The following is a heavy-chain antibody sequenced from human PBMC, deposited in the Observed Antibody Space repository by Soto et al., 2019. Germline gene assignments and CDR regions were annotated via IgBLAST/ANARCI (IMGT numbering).Heavy chain of an antibody. V-gene: IGHV3-74*01. J-gene: IGHJ6*02. Sequence: LRLSCAASGFDFSNSWIHWVRQGPGKGLVWVSHINSDGSGTTYADSVKGRFTISRDNAKNTVYLQMNSLRAEDTAVYYCAKDTAYAMDVWGQGTTVTVSS. D-gene: IGHD2-15*01. CDR3: AKDTAYAMDV. CDR1: GFDFSNSW. CDR2: INSDGSGT.